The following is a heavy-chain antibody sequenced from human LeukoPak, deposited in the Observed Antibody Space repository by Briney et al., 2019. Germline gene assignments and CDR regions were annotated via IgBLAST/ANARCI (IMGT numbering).Heavy chain of an antibody. CDR3: ARALLWFGEPSHIDY. J-gene: IGHJ4*02. CDR1: GYTLTELS. D-gene: IGHD3-10*01. V-gene: IGHV1-24*01. Sequence: ASVKVSCKVSGYTLTELSMFWVRQAPGKGLQWMGGFDPEDGETIYAQKFQGRVTMTTDTSTSTAYMELRSLRSDDTAVYYCARALLWFGEPSHIDYWGQGTLVTASS. CDR2: FDPEDGET.